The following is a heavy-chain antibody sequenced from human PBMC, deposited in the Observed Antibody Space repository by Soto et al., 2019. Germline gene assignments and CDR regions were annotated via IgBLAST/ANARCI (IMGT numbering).Heavy chain of an antibody. CDR2: IGGSGGIT. Sequence: GGSLILSCAAYGFTFSSYAMSWVRQAPGKGLEWVSAIGGSGGITYYADSVKGRFTISRDNSKNTLYLQMNSLRAEDTAVYYCVLWPPYYFDYWGQGTLVTVSS. CDR1: GFTFSSYA. J-gene: IGHJ4*02. V-gene: IGHV3-23*01. D-gene: IGHD3-10*01. CDR3: VLWPPYYFDY.